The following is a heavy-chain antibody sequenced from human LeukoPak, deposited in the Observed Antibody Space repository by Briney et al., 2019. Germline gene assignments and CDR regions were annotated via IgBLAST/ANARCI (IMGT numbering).Heavy chain of an antibody. CDR2: IYYSGST. V-gene: IGHV4-30-4*01. CDR1: RGSISSGDYY. J-gene: IGHJ4*02. CDR3: AREVGAGYFDY. D-gene: IGHD1-26*01. Sequence: SETLSLTCTVSRGSISSGDYYWSWIRQPPGKGLEWIGYIYYSGSTYYNPSLKSRVTISVDTSKNQFSLKLSSVTAADTAVYYCAREVGAGYFDYWGQGTLVTVSS.